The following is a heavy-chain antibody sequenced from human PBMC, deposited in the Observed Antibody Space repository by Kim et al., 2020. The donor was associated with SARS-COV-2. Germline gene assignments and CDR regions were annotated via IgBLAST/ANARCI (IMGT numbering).Heavy chain of an antibody. CDR3: AATLYNWNDESAFDI. J-gene: IGHJ3*02. CDR2: IVVGSGNT. D-gene: IGHD1-1*01. V-gene: IGHV1-58*01. CDR1: GFTFTSSA. Sequence: SVTVSCKASGFTFTSSAVQWVRQARGQRLEWIGWIVVGSGNTNYAQKFQERVTITRDMSTSTAYMELSSLRSEDTAVYYCAATLYNWNDESAFDIWGQGTMVTVSS.